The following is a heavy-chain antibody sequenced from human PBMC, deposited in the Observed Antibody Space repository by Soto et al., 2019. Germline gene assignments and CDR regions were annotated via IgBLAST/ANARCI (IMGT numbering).Heavy chain of an antibody. CDR2: IYYSGST. CDR1: GGCISSSSYY. J-gene: IGHJ4*02. CDR3: ARRSSSWYSSCFDY. V-gene: IGHV4-39*01. Sequence: SETLSLTCTVSGGCISSSSYYWGWIRQPPGKGLEWIGSIYYSGSTYYNPSLKSRVTISVDTSKNQFSLKLSSVTAADTAVYYCARRSSSWYSSCFDYWGQGTLVTVSS. D-gene: IGHD6-13*01.